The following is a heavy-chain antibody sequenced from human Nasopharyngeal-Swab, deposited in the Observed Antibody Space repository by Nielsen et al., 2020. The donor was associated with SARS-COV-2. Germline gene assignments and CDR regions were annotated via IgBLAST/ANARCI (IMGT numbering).Heavy chain of an antibody. Sequence: SETLSLTCAVSGGSISSSNWWSWVRQPPGKGLEWLGEIYHSGSTNYNPSLKSRVTISVDKSKNQFSLKLSSVTAADTAVYYCARGGVPAAIRYYYYMDVWGKGTTVTVSS. D-gene: IGHD2-2*01. V-gene: IGHV4-4*02. J-gene: IGHJ6*03. CDR3: ARGGVPAAIRYYYYMDV. CDR1: GGSISSSNW. CDR2: IYHSGST.